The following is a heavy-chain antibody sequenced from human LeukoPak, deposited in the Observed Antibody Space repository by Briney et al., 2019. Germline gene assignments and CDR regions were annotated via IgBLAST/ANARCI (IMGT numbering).Heavy chain of an antibody. J-gene: IGHJ4*02. CDR1: GYTFTSYY. CDR2: INPSGGST. D-gene: IGHD4-17*01. V-gene: IGHV1-46*01. Sequence: ASVKVSCKAPGYTFTSYYMHWVRQAPGQGLEWMGIINPSGGSTSYAQKFQGRVTMTRDTSTSTVYMELSSLRSEDTAVYYCARPFGPRDYGDTRPFDYWGQGTLVTVSS. CDR3: ARPFGPRDYGDTRPFDY.